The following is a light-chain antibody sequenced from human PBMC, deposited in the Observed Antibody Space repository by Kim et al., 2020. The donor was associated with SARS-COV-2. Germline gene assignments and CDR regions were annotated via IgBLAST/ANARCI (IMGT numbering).Light chain of an antibody. J-gene: IGKJ4*01. V-gene: IGKV3-11*01. CDR2: DAS. CDR1: QSVGTS. CDR3: HQRSDWPLT. Sequence: EIVLTQSPATLSLSPGERASLSGRASQSVGTSLVWYQQKVGQAPRLLIYDASKRATDIPAKFSGSGSGTDFTLTISNLESEDFAVYYCHQRSDWPLTFGGGTKVDIK.